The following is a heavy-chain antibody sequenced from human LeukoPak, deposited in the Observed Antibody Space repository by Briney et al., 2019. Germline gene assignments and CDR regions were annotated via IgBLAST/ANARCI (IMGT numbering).Heavy chain of an antibody. D-gene: IGHD2-15*01. V-gene: IGHV1-69*01. CDR1: GGTLSSYD. CDR3: ASPWEEGYCSGGSCYSFDY. J-gene: IGHJ4*02. Sequence: VKVSCKASGGTLSSYDISWVRQAPGQGLEWMGGVIPSFGTANYAQKFQGRVTITADESTSTAYMELSSLRSEDTAVYYCASPWEEGYCSGGSCYSFDYWGQGTLVTVSS. CDR2: VIPSFGTA.